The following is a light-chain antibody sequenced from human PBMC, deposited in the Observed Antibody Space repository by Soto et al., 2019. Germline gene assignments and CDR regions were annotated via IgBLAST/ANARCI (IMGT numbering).Light chain of an antibody. V-gene: IGKV3-11*01. CDR2: DAS. CDR3: QQRSLLLHT. CDR1: QSAGTD. J-gene: IGKJ4*01. Sequence: EIVLTQSQDILSLSPGERATLSCRASQSAGTDLDWYQQKPGQAPRLLIYDASKRAPGIPARFSSSGSGTDFPLNISSLEPEDFALYYCQQRSLLLHTFGGGTKVEI.